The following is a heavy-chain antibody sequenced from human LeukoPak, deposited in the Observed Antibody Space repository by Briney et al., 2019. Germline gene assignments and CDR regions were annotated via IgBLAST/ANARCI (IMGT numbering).Heavy chain of an antibody. CDR2: ISAYNGNT. V-gene: IGHV1-18*01. CDR1: GYTFTSYG. J-gene: IGHJ5*02. D-gene: IGHD2-15*01. Sequence: GASVKVSCKASGYTFTSYGISWVRQAPGQGLEWMGWISAYNGNTNYAQKLQGRDTMTTDTSTSTAYMELRSLRSDDTAVYYCAREYCSGGSCYWFDPWGQGTLVTVSS. CDR3: AREYCSGGSCYWFDP.